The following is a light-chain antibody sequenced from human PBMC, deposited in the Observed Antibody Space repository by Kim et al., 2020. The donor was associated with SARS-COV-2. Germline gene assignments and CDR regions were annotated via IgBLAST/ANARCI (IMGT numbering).Light chain of an antibody. J-gene: IGLJ1*01. Sequence: QRVTISCTGSRSNIWAGYDVHWYQQLPGTAPKLLIYGNNNRPSGVPDRFSGSKSGTSASLAITGLQAEDEADYYCQSYDSSLSGYVFGTGTKVTVL. CDR1: RSNIWAGYD. CDR3: QSYDSSLSGYV. CDR2: GNN. V-gene: IGLV1-40*01.